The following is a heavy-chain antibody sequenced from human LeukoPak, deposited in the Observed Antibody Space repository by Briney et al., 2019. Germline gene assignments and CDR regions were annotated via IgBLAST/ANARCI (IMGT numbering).Heavy chain of an antibody. CDR2: IYYSGGT. V-gene: IGHV4-59*11. Sequence: SETLSLTCTVSGGSISSHYWSWIRQPPGKGLEWIGYIYYSGGTNYNPSLKSRVTISVDTSKNQFSLKLSSVTAADTAVYYCARGGAGATTGYYYYCMDVWGKGTTVTVSS. CDR3: ARGGAGATTGYYYYCMDV. CDR1: GGSISSHY. D-gene: IGHD1-26*01. J-gene: IGHJ6*03.